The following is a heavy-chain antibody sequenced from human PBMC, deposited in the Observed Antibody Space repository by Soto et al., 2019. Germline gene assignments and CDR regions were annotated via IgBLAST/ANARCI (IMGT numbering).Heavy chain of an antibody. CDR2: IYYSGST. CDR3: ARARGKQMVPTDYYYYGMDV. Sequence: PSETLSLTCTVSGGSISSGGYYWSWIRQHPGKGLEWIGYIYYSGSTYYNPSLKSRVTISVDTSKNQFSLKLSSVTAADTAVYYCARARGKQMVPTDYYYYGMDVWGQGTTVTVSS. J-gene: IGHJ6*02. CDR1: GGSISSGGYY. D-gene: IGHD2-8*01. V-gene: IGHV4-31*03.